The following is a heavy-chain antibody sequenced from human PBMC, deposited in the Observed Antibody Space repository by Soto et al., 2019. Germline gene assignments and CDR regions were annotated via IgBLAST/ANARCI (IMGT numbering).Heavy chain of an antibody. CDR2: IIPMFGAA. CDR1: GGTVSSYV. Sequence: SVKVSCKASGGTVSSYVISCVRQAPGQLLEWMGGIIPMFGAANYAQKFHGRVTITADESTSTAYMELSSLRSDDTAVYFCARDVRYGVDYFHHYGLDVWGQGTTVTVSS. CDR3: ARDVRYGVDYFHHYGLDV. J-gene: IGHJ6*02. V-gene: IGHV1-69*13. D-gene: IGHD2-8*01.